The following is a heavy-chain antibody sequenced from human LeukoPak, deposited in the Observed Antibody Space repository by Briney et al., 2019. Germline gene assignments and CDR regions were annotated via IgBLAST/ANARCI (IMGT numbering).Heavy chain of an antibody. Sequence: PGGSLRLSCAASGFTFSSYSMNWVRQAPGKGLEWVSSISSSSSYIYYADSVKGRFTISRDNAKNSLYLQMNSLRAEDTAVYYRAPTPGGPLRFGNYWGQGTLVTVSS. V-gene: IGHV3-21*01. CDR2: ISSSSSYI. CDR1: GFTFSSYS. J-gene: IGHJ4*02. D-gene: IGHD3-10*01. CDR3: APTPGGPLRFGNY.